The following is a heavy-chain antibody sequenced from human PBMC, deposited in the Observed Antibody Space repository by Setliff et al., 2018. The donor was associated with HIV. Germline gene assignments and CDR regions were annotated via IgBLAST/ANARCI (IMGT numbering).Heavy chain of an antibody. CDR2: IIPLFNKS. V-gene: IGHV1-69*13. CDR1: GGNFSTYG. J-gene: IGHJ5*02. Sequence: GASVKVSCKASGGNFSTYGISWVRQAPGQGLEWMGGIIPLFNKSNNAQKFQVRVTITADESTSTAYMVLKSLRSEDSAVYYCARDRFCSRGSCYEPNWFDPWGQGTLVTVSS. D-gene: IGHD2-15*01. CDR3: ARDRFCSRGSCYEPNWFDP.